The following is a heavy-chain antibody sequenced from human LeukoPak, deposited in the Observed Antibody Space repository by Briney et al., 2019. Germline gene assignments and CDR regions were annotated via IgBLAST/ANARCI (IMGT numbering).Heavy chain of an antibody. CDR2: TYYRSKWYD. D-gene: IGHD6-19*01. J-gene: IGHJ5*01. CDR3: ARDLGTSGWYTFDF. V-gene: IGHV6-1*01. Sequence: SQTLSLTCAISGDSVSSKNGAWNWIRQSPSRGLEWLGRTYYRSKWYDEYADSVKGRVTISPDTSKNQFSLHVYSVTPEDTAVYYCARDLGTSGWYTFDFWGQGTLVSVSS. CDR1: GDSVSSKNGA.